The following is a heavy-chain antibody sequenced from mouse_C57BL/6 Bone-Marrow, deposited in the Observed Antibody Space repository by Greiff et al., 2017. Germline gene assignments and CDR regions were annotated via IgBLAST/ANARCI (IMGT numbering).Heavy chain of an antibody. Sequence: EVQRVESGAELVRPGASVKLSCTASGFNIKDDYMHWVKQRPEQGLEWIGWIDPENGDTEYASKFQGKATITADTSSNTAYLQLSSLTSEDTAVYCCTTCYYDYPFAYGGQGTLVTVSA. CDR2: IDPENGDT. D-gene: IGHD2-4*01. CDR3: TTCYYDYPFAY. V-gene: IGHV14-4*01. CDR1: GFNIKDDY. J-gene: IGHJ3*01.